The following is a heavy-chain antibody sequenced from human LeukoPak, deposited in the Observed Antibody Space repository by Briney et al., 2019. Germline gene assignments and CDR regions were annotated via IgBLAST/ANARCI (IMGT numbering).Heavy chain of an antibody. Sequence: GGSLRLSCAASGFTFSNAWMNWVRQAPGKGLEWVPGISGSDDSTDYADSVKGRLTISRDNSKNTLYLQMNSLRADDTAVYYCAKEGGNIGATGTGAFDIWGQGTMVTVSS. CDR2: ISGSDDST. J-gene: IGHJ3*02. V-gene: IGHV3-23*01. CDR1: GFTFSNAW. CDR3: AKEGGNIGATGTGAFDI. D-gene: IGHD6-13*01.